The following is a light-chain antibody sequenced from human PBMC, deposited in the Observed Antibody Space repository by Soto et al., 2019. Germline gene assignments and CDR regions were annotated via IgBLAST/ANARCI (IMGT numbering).Light chain of an antibody. CDR2: GAS. CDR3: QHYNNWPPWT. J-gene: IGKJ1*01. CDR1: QSVSSN. V-gene: IGKV3-15*01. Sequence: EIVMTKYTATLSLSPGERATFSCRASQSVSSNLAWYQQKPGQAPRLLIYGASIRATGIPARFSGSGSGTEFTLTISTLQSEDFAIYYCQHYNNWPPWTFGQGTKVDI.